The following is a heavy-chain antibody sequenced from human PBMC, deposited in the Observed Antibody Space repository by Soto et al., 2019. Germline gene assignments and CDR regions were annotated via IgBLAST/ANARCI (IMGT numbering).Heavy chain of an antibody. CDR3: AKLVIYDFVCGSYPIGDADF. CDR1: GFTFSDYG. Sequence: QVQLVESGGGVVQPGGSLRLSCPASGFTFSDYGMHWVRQAPGKGLEWVAVMSYDGTNIQYADSVKGRSTISRDNSKNTVALHMSSLRAEDTAVYYCAKLVIYDFVCGSYPIGDADFWGQGALVTVSS. D-gene: IGHD3-16*02. CDR2: MSYDGTNI. V-gene: IGHV3-30*18. J-gene: IGHJ4*02.